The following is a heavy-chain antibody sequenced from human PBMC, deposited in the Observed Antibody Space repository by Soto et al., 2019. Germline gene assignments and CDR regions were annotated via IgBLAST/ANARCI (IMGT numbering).Heavy chain of an antibody. CDR3: ARSDGYNFNWLDS. D-gene: IGHD2-21*01. CDR2: MNPNSGNT. J-gene: IGHJ5*01. Sequence: QVQLVQSGAEVKTPGASVKVSCKASGYTFASYDINWVRQAPGQGLEWMGWMNPNSGNTGYAQKFQGRLPMTGDTALSIAHMELSSLRNEDTAVYYCARSDGYNFNWLDSWGQGTLVTVSA. CDR1: GYTFASYD. V-gene: IGHV1-8*01.